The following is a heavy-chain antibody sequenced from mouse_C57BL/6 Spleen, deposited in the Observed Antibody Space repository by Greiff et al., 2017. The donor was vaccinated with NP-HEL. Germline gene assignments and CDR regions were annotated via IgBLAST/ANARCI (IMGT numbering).Heavy chain of an antibody. D-gene: IGHD1-1*01. J-gene: IGHJ2*01. V-gene: IGHV1-4*01. CDR3: ARGGVTTVVEGY. CDR1: GYTFTSYT. CDR2: INPSSGYT. Sequence: VQLQQSGAELARPGASVKMSCKASGYTFTSYTMHWVKQRPGQGLEWIGYINPSSGYTKYNQKFKDKATLTADKSSSTAYMQLSSLTSEDSAVYYCARGGVTTVVEGYWGQGTTLTVSS.